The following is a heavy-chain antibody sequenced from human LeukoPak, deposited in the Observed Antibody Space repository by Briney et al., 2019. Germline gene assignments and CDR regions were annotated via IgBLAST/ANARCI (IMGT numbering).Heavy chain of an antibody. CDR2: ISSSSSYI. D-gene: IGHD2-21*02. CDR3: ARAAYCGGDCYSNY. J-gene: IGHJ4*02. CDR1: GFTFSSYS. Sequence: GGSLRLSCAASGFTFSSYSMNWVRQAPGKGLEWVSSISSSSSYIYYADSVKGRFTISRDNAKNSLYLQMNSLRAEDTAVYYCARAAYCGGDCYSNYWGQGTLVTASS. V-gene: IGHV3-21*01.